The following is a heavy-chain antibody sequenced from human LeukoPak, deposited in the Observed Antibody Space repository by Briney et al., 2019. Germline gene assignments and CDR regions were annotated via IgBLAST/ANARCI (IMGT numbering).Heavy chain of an antibody. D-gene: IGHD6-13*01. CDR3: ARDISGSSWYFDY. J-gene: IGHJ4*02. V-gene: IGHV1-69*05. CDR2: IIPMFRTT. CDR1: GGTFSSYG. Sequence: GASVKVSCKASGGTFSSYGISWVRQAPGQGLEWMGGIIPMFRTTDYAQKFQGRVTITTDESTTTVYMELSSLRSEDTAVYYCARDISGSSWYFDYWGQGTLVTVSS.